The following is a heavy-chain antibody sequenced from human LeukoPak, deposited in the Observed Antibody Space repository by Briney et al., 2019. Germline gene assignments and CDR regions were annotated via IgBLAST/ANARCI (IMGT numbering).Heavy chain of an antibody. V-gene: IGHV3-48*01. CDR1: TLTFRSFI. J-gene: IGHJ3*02. D-gene: IGHD6-13*01. CDR2: ISPTSETI. CDR3: ARVATKQQLVLTAFDI. Sequence: PGGSLRLSCVPSTLTFRSFIMVWVRQPPGRGLEWISYISPTSETIYYGDSVRGRSTISRDHAKNSLYLQINSLRAEDTAVYYCARVATKQQLVLTAFDIWGQGTMVTVSS.